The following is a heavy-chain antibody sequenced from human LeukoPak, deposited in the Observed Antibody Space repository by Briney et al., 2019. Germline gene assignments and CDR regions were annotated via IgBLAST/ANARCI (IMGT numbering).Heavy chain of an antibody. CDR2: IYTSGST. CDR3: ARTVVVTAIHFFDY. CDR1: GGSISNYY. V-gene: IGHV4-4*09. Sequence: SETLSLTCTVSGGSISNYYWSWIRQPPGKGLEWIGYIYTSGSTNYNPSLESRVTISVGTSKNHFSLKLSSVTAADTAVYYCARTVVVTAIHFFDYWGQGTLVTVSS. J-gene: IGHJ4*02. D-gene: IGHD2-21*02.